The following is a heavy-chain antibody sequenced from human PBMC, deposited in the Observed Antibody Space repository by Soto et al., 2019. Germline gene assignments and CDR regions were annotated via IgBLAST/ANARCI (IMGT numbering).Heavy chain of an antibody. J-gene: IGHJ4*02. CDR1: GFTFSSYG. CDR3: AKDLQQWLVRLYFDY. V-gene: IGHV3-30*18. D-gene: IGHD6-19*01. CDR2: ISYDGSDK. Sequence: QVQLVESGGGVVQPGRSLRLSCAASGFTFSSYGIHWVRQAPGKGLEWVALISYDGSDKYYADSVKGRFTISRDNSKNTLYLQMNSLRAEDTAVYFCAKDLQQWLVRLYFDYWGQGTLVTVSS.